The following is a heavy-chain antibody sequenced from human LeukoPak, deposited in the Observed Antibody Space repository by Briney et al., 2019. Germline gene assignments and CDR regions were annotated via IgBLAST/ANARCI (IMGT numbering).Heavy chain of an antibody. CDR3: ATETIWFGELSDY. D-gene: IGHD3-10*01. CDR2: IYSGGST. V-gene: IGHV3-66*01. Sequence: GGSLRLSCAASGFTVSSNYMSWVRQAPGKGLEWVSVIYSGGSTYYADSVKGRFTISRDNSKNTLYLQMNSLRAEDTAVYYCATETIWFGELSDYWGQGTLVTVSS. CDR1: GFTVSSNY. J-gene: IGHJ4*02.